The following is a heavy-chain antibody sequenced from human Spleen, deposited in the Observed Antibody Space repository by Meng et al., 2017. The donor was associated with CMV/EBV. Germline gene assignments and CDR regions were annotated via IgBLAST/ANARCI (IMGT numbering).Heavy chain of an antibody. V-gene: IGHV3-33*06. CDR3: AKDGDIAARPGYYFDY. J-gene: IGHJ4*02. D-gene: IGHD6-6*01. Sequence: SGFSFSSEGMHWVRQAPGKGLEWVAVIWYDGSNKYYADSVKGRFTISRDNSKNTLYLQMNSLRAEDTAVYYCAKDGDIAARPGYYFDYWGQGTLVTVSS. CDR1: GFSFSSEG. CDR2: IWYDGSNK.